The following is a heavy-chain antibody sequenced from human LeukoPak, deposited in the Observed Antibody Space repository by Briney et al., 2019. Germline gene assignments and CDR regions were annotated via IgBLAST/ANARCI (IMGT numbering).Heavy chain of an antibody. CDR3: AKDQGITMIAFDF. V-gene: IGHV3-33*06. J-gene: IGHJ4*02. Sequence: PGGSLRLSCAASGFTFSSYGMHWVRQAPRKGLEWVAVIWYDGSNKYYADSVKGRFTISRDNSKNTLYLQMNSLRAEDTAVYYCAKDQGITMIAFDFWGQGTLVTVSS. CDR2: IWYDGSNK. CDR1: GFTFSSYG. D-gene: IGHD3-22*01.